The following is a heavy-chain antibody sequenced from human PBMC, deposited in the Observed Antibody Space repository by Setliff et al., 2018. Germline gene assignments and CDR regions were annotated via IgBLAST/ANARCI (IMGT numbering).Heavy chain of an antibody. V-gene: IGHV1-69*06. CDR1: GGTFGDYG. CDR2: IILSFDRT. J-gene: IGHJ1*01. D-gene: IGHD6-25*01. Sequence: ASVKVSCKASGGTFGDYGITWVRQAPGQGLEWMGGIILSFDRTKYAQKFQGRVTITADKSTSTAYMELSSLKSEDTAVYYCARAAGSLTSDEYFHHWGQGTLFTVSS. CDR3: ARAAGSLTSDEYFHH.